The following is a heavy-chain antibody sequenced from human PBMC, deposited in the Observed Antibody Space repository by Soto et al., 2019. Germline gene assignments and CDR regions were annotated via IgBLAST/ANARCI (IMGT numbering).Heavy chain of an antibody. CDR3: ARGPDSSGYNWFDP. Sequence: SQTLSLTCAMSGDSVSGNSAALNWIRQSPSRGLEWLGRTYYMSKWYNDYAVSVKSRITINPDTSKNQFSLQLNSVTPEDTAVYYCARGPDSSGYNWFDPWGQGTLVTVSS. CDR1: GDSVSGNSAA. D-gene: IGHD3-22*01. J-gene: IGHJ5*02. CDR2: TYYMSKWYN. V-gene: IGHV6-1*01.